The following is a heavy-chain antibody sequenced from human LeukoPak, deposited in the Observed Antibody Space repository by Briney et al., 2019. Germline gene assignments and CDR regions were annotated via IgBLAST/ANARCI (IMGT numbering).Heavy chain of an antibody. V-gene: IGHV3-23*01. CDR3: AKDSNGWYQRGSNYFDY. J-gene: IGHJ4*02. CDR1: GFTFSNYA. D-gene: IGHD6-19*01. CDR2: LTDSGGTT. Sequence: GGSLRLSCVASGFTFSNYAMGWVRQAPGKRPEWVSSLTDSGGTTYYVDSVKGRFAISRDNSKNTLYLQMNSLRAEDTAEYYCAKDSNGWYQRGSNYFDYWGQGTLVTVSS.